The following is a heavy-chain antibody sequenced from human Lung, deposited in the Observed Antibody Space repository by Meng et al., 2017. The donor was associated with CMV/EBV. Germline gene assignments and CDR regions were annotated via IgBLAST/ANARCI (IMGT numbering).Heavy chain of an antibody. CDR1: GGTSSSYV. J-gene: IGHJ6*02. D-gene: IGHD2-2*01. CDR3: ARSRVLSSSASRPPPYGMDV. Sequence: SVXVSXKASGGTSSSYVISWVRQAPGQGLEWMGGIIPILGRANYGQKFQPRVTITADKSTSTAHMELSSLRSEDTAVYYCARSRVLSSSASRPPPYGMDVWGQGTTVTVSS. CDR2: IIPILGRA. V-gene: IGHV1-69*10.